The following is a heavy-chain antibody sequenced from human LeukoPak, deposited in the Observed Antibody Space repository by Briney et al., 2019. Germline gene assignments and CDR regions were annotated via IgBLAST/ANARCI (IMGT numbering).Heavy chain of an antibody. CDR3: ARQISSASVAFDY. Sequence: SETLSPTCPVSGGSISSYYWNWIRQSPGKGLGGIGHIYYSGSTNYNPSLMGRVTILVDTSKNQFSLRLTSVTAADTAVYYCARQISSASVAFDYWGQGALVTVSS. J-gene: IGHJ4*02. CDR2: IYYSGST. CDR1: GGSISSYY. D-gene: IGHD6-6*01. V-gene: IGHV4-59*01.